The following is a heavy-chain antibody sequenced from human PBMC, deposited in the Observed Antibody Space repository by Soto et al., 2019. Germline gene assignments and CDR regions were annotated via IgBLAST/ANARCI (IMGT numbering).Heavy chain of an antibody. CDR3: ATYGSGSYKPTTFDY. Sequence: QVQLQESGPGLVKPSQTLSLTCTVSGGSISSGDYYWSWIRQHPGKGLEWIGYIYYSGSTYYNPSLKSRVTLSAAASKNQFSLKLSSVTAADTAVYYRATYGSGSYKPTTFDYWGQGTLVTVSS. J-gene: IGHJ4*02. D-gene: IGHD3-10*01. CDR1: GGSISSGDYY. CDR2: IYYSGST. V-gene: IGHV4-31*03.